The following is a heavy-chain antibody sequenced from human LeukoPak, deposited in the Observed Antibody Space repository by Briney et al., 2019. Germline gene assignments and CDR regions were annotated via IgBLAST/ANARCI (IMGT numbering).Heavy chain of an antibody. D-gene: IGHD3-10*01. CDR3: ARVLSGECFDY. Sequence: ASVKVSCKASGGTFSSYAISWVRQAPGQGLEWMGRIIPSRGIANYAQKFQGRVTITADKSTSTAYMELSSLRSEDTAVYYCARVLSGECFDYWGQGTLVTVSS. CDR1: GGTFSSYA. V-gene: IGHV1-69*04. CDR2: IIPSRGIA. J-gene: IGHJ4*02.